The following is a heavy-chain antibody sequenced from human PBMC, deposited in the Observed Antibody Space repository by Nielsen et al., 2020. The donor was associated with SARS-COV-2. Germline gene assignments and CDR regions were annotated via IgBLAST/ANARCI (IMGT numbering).Heavy chain of an antibody. Sequence: WIRQPPGKGLEWIGYIYHSGSIYYNPSLKSRVTISVDRSKNQFSLKLSSVTAADTAVYYCARGFKEYYYDSSGYYTGNWFDPWGQGTLVTVSS. J-gene: IGHJ5*02. CDR2: IYHSGSI. CDR3: ARGFKEYYYDSSGYYTGNWFDP. V-gene: IGHV4-30-2*01. D-gene: IGHD3-22*01.